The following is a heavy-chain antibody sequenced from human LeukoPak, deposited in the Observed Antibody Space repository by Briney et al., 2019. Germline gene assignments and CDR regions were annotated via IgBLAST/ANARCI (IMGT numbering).Heavy chain of an antibody. D-gene: IGHD3-10*01. CDR3: ARDGSGRVPEMSAPDY. CDR2: ISSSGSTI. J-gene: IGHJ4*02. V-gene: IGHV3-48*04. Sequence: QAGGSLRLSCAASGFTFSSYSINWVRQAPGKGLEWVSYISSSGSTICYADSVKGRFTISRDNAKNSLYLQMNSLRAEDTAVYYCARDGSGRVPEMSAPDYWGQGTLVTVSS. CDR1: GFTFSSYS.